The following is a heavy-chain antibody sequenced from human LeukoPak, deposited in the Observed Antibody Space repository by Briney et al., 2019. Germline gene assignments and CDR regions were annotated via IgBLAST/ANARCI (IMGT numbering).Heavy chain of an antibody. V-gene: IGHV1-2*02. CDR2: INPNSGGT. CDR3: ARSYDSSDDAFDI. D-gene: IGHD3-22*01. Sequence: ASVKVSCKASGYTFTGYYMHWVRQAPGQGLEWMGWINPNSGGTNYAQKFQGRVTMTRDTSISTAYMELSRLRSDDTAVYYCARSYDSSDDAFDIWGQGTMVTVSS. CDR1: GYTFTGYY. J-gene: IGHJ3*02.